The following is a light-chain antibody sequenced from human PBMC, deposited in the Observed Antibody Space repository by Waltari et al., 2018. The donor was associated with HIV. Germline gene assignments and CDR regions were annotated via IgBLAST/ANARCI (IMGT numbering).Light chain of an antibody. V-gene: IGKV3-20*01. Sequence: EIVLTQSPGTLSLSPGERATLSCRASQSVSSSYLAWYQQKPCQAPRLSFYGASGRATGIPDRFSGSGSGTDFTLTITRLEPEDFAVYYCQQYGSSPITFGGGTKVEIK. CDR2: GAS. CDR1: QSVSSSY. J-gene: IGKJ4*01. CDR3: QQYGSSPIT.